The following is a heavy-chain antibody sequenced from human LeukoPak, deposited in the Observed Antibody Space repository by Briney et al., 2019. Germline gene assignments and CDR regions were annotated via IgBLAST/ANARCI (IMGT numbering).Heavy chain of an antibody. CDR3: AKTSVGEGRIIGSGYFDN. Sequence: GGSLRLSCAASGFTVNSNYMSWVRQAPGKGLEWVSVVYSGDRTYYADSVKGRFTISRDNSKNTLYLQMNSLRAEDTAVYYCAKTSVGEGRIIGSGYFDNWGQGTLVTVSS. J-gene: IGHJ4*02. D-gene: IGHD2-15*01. CDR1: GFTVNSNY. V-gene: IGHV3-66*01. CDR2: VYSGDRT.